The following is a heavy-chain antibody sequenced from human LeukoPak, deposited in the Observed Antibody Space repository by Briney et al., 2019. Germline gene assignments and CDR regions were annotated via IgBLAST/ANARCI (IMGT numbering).Heavy chain of an antibody. CDR2: ISAYNGNT. Sequence: ASVKVSCKAPGYTFTSYGISWVRQAPGQGLEWMGWISAYNGNTNYAQKLQGRVTMTTDTSTSTAYMELRSLRSDDTAVYYCARDFREAMIVVVTPDAFDIWGQGTMVTVSS. CDR1: GYTFTSYG. V-gene: IGHV1-18*01. D-gene: IGHD3-22*01. CDR3: ARDFREAMIVVVTPDAFDI. J-gene: IGHJ3*02.